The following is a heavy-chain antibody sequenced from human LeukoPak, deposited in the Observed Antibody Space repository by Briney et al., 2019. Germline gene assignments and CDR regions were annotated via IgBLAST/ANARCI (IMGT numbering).Heavy chain of an antibody. J-gene: IGHJ3*02. Sequence: GGSLRLSCAASGFGFTTFSMNWVRQAPGKGLEWVSYISGDGRNIHYVDSVKGRFTISRENGKNSLYLQMNSLRAEDTAVYYCARDISWAFDIWGQGAMVIVSS. CDR1: GFGFTTFS. CDR2: ISGDGRNI. D-gene: IGHD3-9*01. V-gene: IGHV3-48*01. CDR3: ARDISWAFDI.